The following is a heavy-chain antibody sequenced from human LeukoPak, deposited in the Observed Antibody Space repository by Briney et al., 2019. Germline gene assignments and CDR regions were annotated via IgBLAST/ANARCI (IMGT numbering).Heavy chain of an antibody. J-gene: IGHJ3*02. CDR2: IYPDDSNT. CDR1: RYGFTTYW. Sequence: GESLQISCQGSRYGFTTYWIGWVRQMPRKGLEWMGIIYPDDSNTRYTPPFQGQVTTSSAKSITTTYLHWNSLTASDTARYYCARPSHGYSGSMDFFDIWGQGTMVTVNS. CDR3: ARPSHGYSGSMDFFDI. D-gene: IGHD1-26*01. V-gene: IGHV5-51*01.